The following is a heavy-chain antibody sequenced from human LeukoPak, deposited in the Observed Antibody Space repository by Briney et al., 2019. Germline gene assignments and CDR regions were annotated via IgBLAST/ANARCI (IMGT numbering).Heavy chain of an antibody. V-gene: IGHV3-7*01. CDR2: IKEDGSEK. Sequence: GGSLRLSCAASGFNFNRYWMSWVRQAPGQGLEWVANIKEDGSEKIYVDSVKGRFTISRDNSKNTLYLQMNSLRAEDTAVYYRAKDSGATVDYWGQGTLVTVSS. D-gene: IGHD1-26*01. CDR3: AKDSGATVDY. J-gene: IGHJ4*02. CDR1: GFNFNRYW.